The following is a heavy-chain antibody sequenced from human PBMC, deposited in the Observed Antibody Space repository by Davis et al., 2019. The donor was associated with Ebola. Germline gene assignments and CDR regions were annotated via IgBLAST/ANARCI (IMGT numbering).Heavy chain of an antibody. CDR1: GFTFSASA. CDR3: ATYGGQYYFDY. CDR2: IVVGSGNT. J-gene: IGHJ4*02. Sequence: SVKVSCKAFGFTFSASAMQWVRQARGQRLEWIGSIVVGSGNTNYAQKFRQRLTMTRDMSTSTVYMELRSLRFDDTAVYYCATYGGQYYFDYWGQGTLVTVSS. D-gene: IGHD4-23*01. V-gene: IGHV1-58*02.